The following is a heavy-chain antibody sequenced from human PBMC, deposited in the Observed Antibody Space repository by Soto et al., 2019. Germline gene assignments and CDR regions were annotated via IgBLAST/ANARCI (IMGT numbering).Heavy chain of an antibody. D-gene: IGHD6-19*01. V-gene: IGHV3-30*18. Sequence: GGSLRLSCAASGFTFSSYGMHWVSQAPGKGLEWVAVISYDGSNKYYADSVKGRFTISRDNSKNTLYLQMNSLRAEDTAVYYCAKDRKQWLVRSPNWFDPWGQGTLVTVSS. J-gene: IGHJ5*02. CDR2: ISYDGSNK. CDR1: GFTFSSYG. CDR3: AKDRKQWLVRSPNWFDP.